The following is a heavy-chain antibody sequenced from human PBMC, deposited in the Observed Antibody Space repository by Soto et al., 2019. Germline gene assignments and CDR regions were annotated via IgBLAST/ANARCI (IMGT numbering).Heavy chain of an antibody. Sequence: QVHLQESGSGLVKPSQTLSLTCAVSGASITTEGYTWIWIRQPPGKGLEWIGYIYPSGASNYNPSLRSRGTISLDASRNRFSLSVGSVTAADTAVYYCARATFGAVLHLEVWGQGTTVTVSS. J-gene: IGHJ6*02. CDR3: ARATFGAVLHLEV. D-gene: IGHD3-3*01. CDR2: IYPSGAS. CDR1: GASITTEGYT. V-gene: IGHV4-30-2*01.